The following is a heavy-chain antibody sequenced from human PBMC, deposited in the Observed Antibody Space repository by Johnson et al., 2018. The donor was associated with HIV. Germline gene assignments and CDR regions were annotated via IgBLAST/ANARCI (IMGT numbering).Heavy chain of an antibody. J-gene: IGHJ3*02. V-gene: IGHV3-11*04. D-gene: IGHD3-16*01. CDR1: GFTFSDYY. CDR3: ARGGSDAFDI. CDR2: ISSSGTIV. Sequence: QVQLVESGGGLVKPGGSLRLSCAASGFTFSDYYMSWIRQAPGQGLEWVSYISSSGTIVYYADSVKGRFSISRDNAKNSLSLQINSLRADDTAVYYCARGGSDAFDIWGQGTMVTVSS.